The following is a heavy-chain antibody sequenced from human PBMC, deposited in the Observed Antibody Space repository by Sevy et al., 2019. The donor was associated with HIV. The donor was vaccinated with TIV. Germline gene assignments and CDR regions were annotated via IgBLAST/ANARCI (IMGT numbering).Heavy chain of an antibody. CDR2: IKQDGSEK. CDR1: GFTFSSYW. D-gene: IGHD2-8*01. Sequence: GGSLRLSCAASGFTFSSYWMSWVRQAPGKGLEWVANIKQDGSEKYYVDSVKGRFTISRDNAKNSLYLQMNSLRAEDTAGYYCARSLLYCTNGVCSDPYYYYGMDVWGQGTTVTVSS. CDR3: ARSLLYCTNGVCSDPYYYYGMDV. J-gene: IGHJ6*02. V-gene: IGHV3-7*01.